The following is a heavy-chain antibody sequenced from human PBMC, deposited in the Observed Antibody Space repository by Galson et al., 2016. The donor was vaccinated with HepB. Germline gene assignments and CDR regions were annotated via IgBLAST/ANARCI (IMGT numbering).Heavy chain of an antibody. CDR3: GRDYYHSRGYANGYFDS. J-gene: IGHJ4*02. CDR2: ISRSSGTI. V-gene: IGHV3-48*02. Sequence: SLRLSCAASGFTFSTYSMNWVRQAPGKGLEWVSYISRSSGTIYYPDSVRGRFTISRDNAKNSLYLQMSSLRDEDTAVYCCGRDYYHSRGYANGYFDSWGQGTLVTVSS. CDR1: GFTFSTYS. D-gene: IGHD3-22*01.